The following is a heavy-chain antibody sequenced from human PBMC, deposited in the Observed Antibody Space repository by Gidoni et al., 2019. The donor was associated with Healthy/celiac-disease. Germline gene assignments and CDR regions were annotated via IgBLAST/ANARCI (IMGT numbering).Heavy chain of an antibody. Sequence: QVQLVESGGGVVQPGRSLRLYCAASGLTFSSYRMHWVRQAPGKGLEWVAVIWYDGSNKYYADSVKGRFTISRDNSKNTLYLQMNSLRAEDTAVYYCARGYYDSSGYPPGGMDVWGQGTTVTVSS. CDR1: GLTFSSYR. CDR3: ARGYYDSSGYPPGGMDV. D-gene: IGHD3-22*01. J-gene: IGHJ6*02. V-gene: IGHV3-33*01. CDR2: IWYDGSNK.